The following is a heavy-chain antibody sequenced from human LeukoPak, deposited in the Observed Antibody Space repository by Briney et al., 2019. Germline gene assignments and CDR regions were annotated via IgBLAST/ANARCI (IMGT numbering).Heavy chain of an antibody. CDR1: GGSISSSSYY. CDR3: ASQIYNRCFDP. J-gene: IGHJ5*02. D-gene: IGHD5-24*01. V-gene: IGHV4-39*07. CDR2: IYYSGST. Sequence: YPSETLSLTCTVSGGSISSSSYYWGWIRQPPGKGLEWIGSIYYSGSTYYNPSLKSRVTISVDTSKNQFSLKLSSVTAADTAVYYCASQIYNRCFDPWGQGTLVTVSS.